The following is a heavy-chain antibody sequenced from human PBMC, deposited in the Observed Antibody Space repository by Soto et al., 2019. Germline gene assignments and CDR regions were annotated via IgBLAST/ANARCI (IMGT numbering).Heavy chain of an antibody. CDR3: AKQQGPGTPYYYAMDV. J-gene: IGHJ6*02. D-gene: IGHD1-1*01. CDR1: GFTVCSYA. CDR2: LSGSGGST. V-gene: IGHV3-23*01. Sequence: GSPRLCCAACGFTVCSYAMTGVRQDPGKGLEWVSTLSGSGGSTYYAASVKGRFTISRDNSKDTLYLEMNSLRGEDTAVYFCAKQQGPGTPYYYAMDVWGQGTAVTVSS.